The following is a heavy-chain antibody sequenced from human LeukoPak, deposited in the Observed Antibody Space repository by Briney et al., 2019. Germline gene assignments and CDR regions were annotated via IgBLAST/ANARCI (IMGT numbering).Heavy chain of an antibody. CDR2: LNHSGST. J-gene: IGHJ4*02. CDR3: ARKVQYDCSGGSCYSGYFDY. Sequence: SETLSLTCAVCGGSFSGYYWSWIRQPPGKGLEWIGELNHSGSTNYNPSLKGRVTISVDTSKNQVSLKLSSVTAADTAVYYCARKVQYDCSGGSCYSGYFDYWGQGTLVTVSS. D-gene: IGHD2-15*01. CDR1: GGSFSGYY. V-gene: IGHV4-34*01.